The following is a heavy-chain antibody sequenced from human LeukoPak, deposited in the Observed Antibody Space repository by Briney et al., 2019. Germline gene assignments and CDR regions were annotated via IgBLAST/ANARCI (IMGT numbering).Heavy chain of an antibody. CDR2: ISAYNVNA. Sequence: GASVKVSCKASGYTFTSYGISWVRQAPGQGLEWMGWISAYNVNANFAQKLHGRVTMTTDTSTNTAYMELRSLRSDDTAGYYCASWAGYCSSNNCYATSLDYWGQGTLVTVSA. V-gene: IGHV1-18*01. CDR1: GYTFTSYG. D-gene: IGHD2-2*01. CDR3: ASWAGYCSSNNCYATSLDY. J-gene: IGHJ4*02.